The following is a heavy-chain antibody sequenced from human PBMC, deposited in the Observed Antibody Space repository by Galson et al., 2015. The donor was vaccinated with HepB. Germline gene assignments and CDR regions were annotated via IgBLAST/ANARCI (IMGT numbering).Heavy chain of an antibody. Sequence: QSGAEVKKPGESLRISCNVSGYSFTSYLINWVRQTPGKGLEWMGRIDPSNSYIKYSPSFEGHVTISVDKSVNTAYLQWSSLKASDTAVYYCVRRAKTMTSYCDYWGQGTLVSVSS. CDR3: VRRAKTMTSYCDY. V-gene: IGHV5-10-1*01. J-gene: IGHJ4*02. CDR2: IDPSNSYI. D-gene: IGHD2-21*01. CDR1: GYSFTSYL.